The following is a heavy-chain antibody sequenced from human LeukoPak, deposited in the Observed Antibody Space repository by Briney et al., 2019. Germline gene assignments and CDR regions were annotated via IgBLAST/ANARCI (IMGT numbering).Heavy chain of an antibody. D-gene: IGHD6-13*01. J-gene: IGHJ4*02. Sequence: GGSLRLSCAASGFIFSDYYMSWIRQAPGKGLEWVSYISSTSSYTAYADSVKGRFTVSRDNAKNSLYLQMNSLRAEDTAVYFCAKATNTATGTPTLAIDYWGQGTLVTVSS. V-gene: IGHV3-11*05. CDR1: GFIFSDYY. CDR2: ISSTSSYT. CDR3: AKATNTATGTPTLAIDY.